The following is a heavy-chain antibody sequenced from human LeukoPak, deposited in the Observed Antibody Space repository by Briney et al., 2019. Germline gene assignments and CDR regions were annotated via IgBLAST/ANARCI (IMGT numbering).Heavy chain of an antibody. J-gene: IGHJ4*02. CDR1: GVSISSYY. CDR2: IYTSGST. D-gene: IGHD3-22*01. Sequence: SSETLSLTCAVSGVSISSYYWSWIRQPAGKGLEWIGRIYTSGSTNYNPSLKSRVTMSVDTSKNQFSLKLSSVTAADTAVYYCARDKYYYDSSAYYYFDYWGQGTLVTVCS. V-gene: IGHV4-4*07. CDR3: ARDKYYYDSSAYYYFDY.